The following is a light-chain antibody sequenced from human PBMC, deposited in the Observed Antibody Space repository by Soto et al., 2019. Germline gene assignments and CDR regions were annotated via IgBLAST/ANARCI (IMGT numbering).Light chain of an antibody. J-gene: IGKJ2*01. Sequence: DIQLTQSPSSLSASVGDRVTISCRASQPINDFLSWYQQKPGKAPNLLMFGASRLHTAVPSRFSGRGSGTDFTLTISYLQPEDFATYYCQQSHSSPYTFGQGTKLEIK. CDR2: GAS. CDR1: QPINDF. V-gene: IGKV1-39*01. CDR3: QQSHSSPYT.